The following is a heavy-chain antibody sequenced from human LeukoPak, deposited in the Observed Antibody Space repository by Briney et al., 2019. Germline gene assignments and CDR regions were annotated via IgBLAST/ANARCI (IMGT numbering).Heavy chain of an antibody. CDR1: GGSISSYY. V-gene: IGHV4-59*08. Sequence: PSETLSLTCTVSGGSISSYYWSWIRQPPGKGLEWIGYIYYSGSTNYNPSLKSRVTISVDTSKNQFSLKLSSVTAADTAVYYCARHLGIRERDAFDIWGQGTMVTVSS. J-gene: IGHJ3*02. CDR3: ARHLGIRERDAFDI. CDR2: IYYSGST.